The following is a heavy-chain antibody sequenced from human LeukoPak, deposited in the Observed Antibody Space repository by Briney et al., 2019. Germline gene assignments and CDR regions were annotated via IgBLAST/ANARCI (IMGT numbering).Heavy chain of an antibody. J-gene: IGHJ5*02. Sequence: ASVKVSCKASGGTFSSYAISWVRQAPGQGLEWMGGIIPIFGTANYAQKFQGRVTITADESTSTAYMELSSLRSEDTAVYYCATRYCSSNSCYPWGQGTLVTVSS. CDR3: ATRYCSSNSCYP. V-gene: IGHV1-69*13. CDR2: IIPIFGTA. D-gene: IGHD2-2*01. CDR1: GGTFSSYA.